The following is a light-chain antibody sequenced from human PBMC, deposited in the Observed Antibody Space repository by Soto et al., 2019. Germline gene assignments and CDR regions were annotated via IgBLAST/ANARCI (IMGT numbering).Light chain of an antibody. CDR2: IDN. Sequence: SVLTQPPSASVTPGQRVTISCSGGSSHNESNTGNWYQQLPGTAPKLFIYIDNQRPSGVPDRFTGSKSGTSASLAIDGLQSDDEADYYCASWDDSRNVPVFGGGTKLTVL. V-gene: IGLV1-44*01. CDR1: SSHNESNT. CDR3: ASWDDSRNVPV. J-gene: IGLJ2*01.